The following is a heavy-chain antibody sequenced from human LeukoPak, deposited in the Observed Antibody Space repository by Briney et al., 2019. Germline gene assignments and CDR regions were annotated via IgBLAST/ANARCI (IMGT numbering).Heavy chain of an antibody. J-gene: IGHJ4*02. CDR3: ARDGSGGEVVTPYFDY. Sequence: GGSLRLSCAASGFTFSSYEMNWVRQAPGKGLEWVSYISSSGSTIYCADSVKGRFTISRDNAKNSLYLQMNSLRAEDTAVYYCARDGSGGEVVTPYFDYWGQGTLVTVSS. CDR1: GFTFSSYE. D-gene: IGHD4-23*01. CDR2: ISSSGSTI. V-gene: IGHV3-48*03.